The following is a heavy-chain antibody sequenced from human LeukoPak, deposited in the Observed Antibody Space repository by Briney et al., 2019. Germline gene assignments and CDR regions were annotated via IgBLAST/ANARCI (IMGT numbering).Heavy chain of an antibody. CDR1: GFTFSSYA. D-gene: IGHD6-19*01. Sequence: GGSLRLSCAASGFTFSSYAMHWVRQAPGKGLEWVTLISYDGSTKYYADSMKGRFTISRDNSKNTLYLQMNSLRAEDTAVYYCARDPAYSSGWDNYYYYYMDVWGKGTTVTVSS. V-gene: IGHV3-30*04. CDR3: ARDPAYSSGWDNYYYYYMDV. CDR2: ISYDGSTK. J-gene: IGHJ6*03.